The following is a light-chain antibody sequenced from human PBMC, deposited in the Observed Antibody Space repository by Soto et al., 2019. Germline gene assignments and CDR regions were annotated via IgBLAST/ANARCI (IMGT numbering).Light chain of an antibody. Sequence: QAALTQPPSASGSPGQSVTISCTGTSRDVGTYSYVSWYQQHPGKAPKLMIYEVSKRPSGVPDRFSGSKSGNTASLTVSGLQAEDEADYYCNSYAGGDIYVFGSGTKLTVL. CDR1: SRDVGTYSY. V-gene: IGLV2-8*01. CDR3: NSYAGGDIYV. J-gene: IGLJ1*01. CDR2: EVS.